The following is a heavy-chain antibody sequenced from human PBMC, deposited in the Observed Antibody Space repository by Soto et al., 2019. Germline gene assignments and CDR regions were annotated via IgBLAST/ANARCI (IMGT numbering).Heavy chain of an antibody. V-gene: IGHV4-34*01. CDR2: IDHTGSV. Sequence: SETLSLTCGVSVGSFNAYFWTWVRQSPGKGLELIGEIDHTGSVRYNPSLSSRLTISVDTSKNQFSLKLTSLTVADTAIYYCARVRKKRHFYNYGLDVWGQGTTVTVSS. D-gene: IGHD1-20*01. CDR1: VGSFNAYF. CDR3: ARVRKKRHFYNYGLDV. J-gene: IGHJ6*02.